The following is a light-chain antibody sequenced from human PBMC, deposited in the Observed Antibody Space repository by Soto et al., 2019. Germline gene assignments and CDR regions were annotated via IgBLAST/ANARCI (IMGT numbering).Light chain of an antibody. CDR1: QSISNY. V-gene: IGKV1-39*01. CDR2: AAS. CDR3: QQSYSTPPLT. J-gene: IGKJ4*01. Sequence: DLQMTQSPSSLSASVGDRVTITCRASQSISNYLNWYQQKPGKAPELLIYAASSLQSGVPSRFSGSGSGTDFTLTISSLHPEDFATYYCQQSYSTPPLTFGGWTKVEI.